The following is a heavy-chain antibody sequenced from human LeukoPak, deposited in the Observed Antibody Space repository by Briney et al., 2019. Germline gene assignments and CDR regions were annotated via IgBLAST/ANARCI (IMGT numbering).Heavy chain of an antibody. V-gene: IGHV3-9*01. Sequence: GGSLRLSCAASGFTFDDYAMHWVRQAPGKGLEWVSGISWNSGSIGYADSVKGRFTISRDNAKNSLYLQMNSLRAEDTALYYCAKDLIRGSYLINDALDIWGQGTMVTVSS. D-gene: IGHD1-26*01. CDR3: AKDLIRGSYLINDALDI. CDR2: ISWNSGSI. CDR1: GFTFDDYA. J-gene: IGHJ3*02.